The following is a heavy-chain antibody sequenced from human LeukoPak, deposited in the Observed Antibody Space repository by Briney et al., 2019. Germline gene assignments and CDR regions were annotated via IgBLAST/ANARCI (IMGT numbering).Heavy chain of an antibody. V-gene: IGHV3-48*03. Sequence: GGSLRLSCAASGFTFSSYEMHWVRQAPGKGLEWVSYINSGGTTIYYAGSVKGRFTISRDNAKNPLYLQMNSLRAEDTAVYYCARVTVVGATLAYWGQGTLVTVSS. CDR2: INSGGTTI. CDR3: ARVTVVGATLAY. CDR1: GFTFSSYE. J-gene: IGHJ4*02. D-gene: IGHD1-26*01.